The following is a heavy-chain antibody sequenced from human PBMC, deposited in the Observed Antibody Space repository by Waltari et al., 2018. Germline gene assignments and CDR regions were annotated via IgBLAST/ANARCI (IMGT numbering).Heavy chain of an antibody. CDR3: AGGSSSGWYAF. CDR1: GDSISTSRYY. Sequence: QLQLQESGPGLVKPSETLSLSCRVSGDSISTSRYYWGWIRQPPGKGLGWIGSVFYCGGTYYNPSLKSRVTMSIDTSKNQISLKLTSVTAADTAVFYCAGGSSSGWYAFWGQGILVTVPS. V-gene: IGHV4-39*01. J-gene: IGHJ5*01. CDR2: VFYCGGT. D-gene: IGHD6-19*01.